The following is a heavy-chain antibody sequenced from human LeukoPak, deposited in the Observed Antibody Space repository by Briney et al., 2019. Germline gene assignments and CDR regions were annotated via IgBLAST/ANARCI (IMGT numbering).Heavy chain of an antibody. V-gene: IGHV7-4-1*02. CDR1: GYTFTSYA. CDR2: INTNTGNP. CDR3: ARDKHYYYYYYMDV. Sequence: ASVKVPCKASGYTFTSYAMNWVRQAPGQGLEWMGWINTNTGNPTYAQGFTGRFVFSLDTSVSTAYLQISSLKAEDTAVYYCARDKHYYYYYYMDVWGKGTTVTVSS. J-gene: IGHJ6*03.